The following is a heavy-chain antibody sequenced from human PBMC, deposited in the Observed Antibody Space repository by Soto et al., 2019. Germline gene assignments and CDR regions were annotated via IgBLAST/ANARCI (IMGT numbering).Heavy chain of an antibody. D-gene: IGHD3-3*01. J-gene: IGHJ5*02. CDR3: ASFYDFWSGYYPPSGFDP. Sequence: SETLSLTCTVSGGSISSGGYHWSWIRQHPGKGLEWIGYIYYSGSTYYNPSLKSRVTISVDTSKNQFSLKLSSVTAADTAVYYCASFYDFWSGYYPPSGFDPWGQGTLVTVSS. CDR2: IYYSGST. V-gene: IGHV4-31*03. CDR1: GGSISSGGYH.